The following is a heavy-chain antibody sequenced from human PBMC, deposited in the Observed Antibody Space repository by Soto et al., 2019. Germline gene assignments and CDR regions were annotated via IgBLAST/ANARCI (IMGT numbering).Heavy chain of an antibody. Sequence: QVQLQESGPGLVKPSQTLSLTCTVSGGSISSGGYYWSWIRQHPGKGLEWIGYIYNSGSTYYNPSLISRVTISAATSKTQFALKLSSGTAADTAVYYCARDPAPWCQGTLVTVSS. CDR2: IYNSGST. J-gene: IGHJ5*02. V-gene: IGHV4-31*03. CDR3: ARDPAP. CDR1: GGSISSGGYY.